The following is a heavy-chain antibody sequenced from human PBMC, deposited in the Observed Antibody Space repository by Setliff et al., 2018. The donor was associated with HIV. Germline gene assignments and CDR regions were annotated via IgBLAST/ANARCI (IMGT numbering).Heavy chain of an antibody. D-gene: IGHD2-2*01. V-gene: IGHV4-61*09. CDR1: GGSISSGIYY. Sequence: SETLSLTCTVSGGSISSGIYYWIWIRQPAGKGLEWIGNMYPSGSSYFNPTLQSRVTMSADTSKKQFFLKLSSVTAADTAVYYCARVGYCSSTNCYWGRPSYGMGVWGQGTTVTVSS. CDR2: MYPSGSS. J-gene: IGHJ6*02. CDR3: ARVGYCSSTNCYWGRPSYGMGV.